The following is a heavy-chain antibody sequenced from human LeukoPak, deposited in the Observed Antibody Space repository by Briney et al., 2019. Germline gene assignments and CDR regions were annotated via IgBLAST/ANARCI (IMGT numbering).Heavy chain of an antibody. CDR3: ASPLLGGMDV. CDR1: GFTFSSYS. Sequence: GGSLRLSCAASGFTFSSYSMNWDRQAPGKGLEWVSSISSSSSYIYYADSVKGRFTISRDNAKNSLYLQMNSLRAEDTAVYYCASPLLGGMDVWGKGTTVTVSS. J-gene: IGHJ6*04. V-gene: IGHV3-21*01. CDR2: ISSSSSYI. D-gene: IGHD3-16*01.